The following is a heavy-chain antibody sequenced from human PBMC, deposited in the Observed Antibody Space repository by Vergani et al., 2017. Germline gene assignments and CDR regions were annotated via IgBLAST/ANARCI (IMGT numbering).Heavy chain of an antibody. V-gene: IGHV3-23*01. Sequence: EVQLLESGGGLVQPGGSLRLSCAASGFTFSSYAMSWVRQAPGKGLEWVSAISGSGGSTYYADSVKGRFTISRDNSKNTLYLQMNSLRAEDTAVYYCAKGFYFSGGSCYLGGWFDPWGQGTLVTVSS. D-gene: IGHD2-15*01. CDR2: ISGSGGST. J-gene: IGHJ5*02. CDR1: GFTFSSYA. CDR3: AKGFYFSGGSCYLGGWFDP.